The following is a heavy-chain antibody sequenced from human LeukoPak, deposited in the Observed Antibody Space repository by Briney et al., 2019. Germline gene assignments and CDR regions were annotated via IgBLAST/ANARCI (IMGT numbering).Heavy chain of an antibody. CDR3: ARDNSRGYSYGSFAY. CDR2: IIPIFGTA. J-gene: IGHJ4*02. V-gene: IGHV1-69*01. D-gene: IGHD5-18*01. Sequence: IIPIFGTANYAQKFQGRVTITADESTSTAYMELSSLRSEDTAVYYCARDNSRGYSYGSFAYWGQGTLVTVSS.